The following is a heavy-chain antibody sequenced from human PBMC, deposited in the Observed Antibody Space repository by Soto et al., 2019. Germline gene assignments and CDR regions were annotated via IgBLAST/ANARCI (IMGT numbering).Heavy chain of an antibody. CDR3: ARTQGSGVSDY. V-gene: IGHV4-59*01. Sequence: QVQLQESGPGLVRPSETLSLACSVSGDSIRNNYWSWIRQPPGKGLEWIAYISHSARINYNPSLKSQVTISLDTSKNQFSLTVNSLTPADTAIYYCARTQGSGVSDYWGQGTLVTVSS. CDR1: GDSIRNNY. J-gene: IGHJ4*02. CDR2: ISHSARI. D-gene: IGHD1-26*01.